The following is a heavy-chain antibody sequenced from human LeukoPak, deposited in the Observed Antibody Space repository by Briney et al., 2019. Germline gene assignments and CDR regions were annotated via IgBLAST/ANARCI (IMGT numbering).Heavy chain of an antibody. J-gene: IGHJ4*02. CDR2: IIPILGIA. CDR3: ASSYGSGSWAYYFDY. CDR1: GGTFSSYA. D-gene: IGHD3-10*01. Sequence: SVKLSCKASGGTFSSYAISWVRQAPGQGLEWMGRIIPILGIANYAQKFQGRVTITADKSTSTAYMELSSLRSEETAVYYCASSYGSGSWAYYFDYWGQGTLVTVSS. V-gene: IGHV1-69*04.